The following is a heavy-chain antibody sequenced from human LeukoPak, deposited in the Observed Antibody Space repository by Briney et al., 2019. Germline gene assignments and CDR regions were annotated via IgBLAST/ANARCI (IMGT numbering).Heavy chain of an antibody. Sequence: ASVKVSCKASGYTFTSYAITWVRQAPGQGLEWMGWISVYSGNTHYAQKLQGRVTMTTDTSTTTAYMELRSLRSDDTAVYYCARDYYDTSGHFYGSNYWGQGTLVTVSS. J-gene: IGHJ4*02. V-gene: IGHV1-18*01. CDR1: GYTFTSYA. CDR3: ARDYYDTSGHFYGSNY. D-gene: IGHD3-22*01. CDR2: ISVYSGNT.